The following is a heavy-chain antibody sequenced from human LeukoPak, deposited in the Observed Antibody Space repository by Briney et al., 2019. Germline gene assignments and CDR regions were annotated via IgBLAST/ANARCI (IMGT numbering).Heavy chain of an antibody. J-gene: IGHJ4*02. V-gene: IGHV1-69*13. CDR2: IIPIFGTA. CDR1: GGTFSSYA. Sequence: GASVKVSCKASGGTFSSYAISWVRQAPGQGLEWMGGIIPIFGTANYAQKFQGRVTITADESTSTAYMELSSLRSEDTAVYYCARDRIAVAGNRGYFDYWGQGTLVTVSS. CDR3: ARDRIAVAGNRGYFDY. D-gene: IGHD6-19*01.